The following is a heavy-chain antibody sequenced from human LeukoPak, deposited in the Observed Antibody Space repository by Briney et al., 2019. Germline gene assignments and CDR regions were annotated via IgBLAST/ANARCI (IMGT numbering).Heavy chain of an antibody. J-gene: IGHJ5*02. Sequence: EASVKVSCKASGGTFSSYAISWVRQAPGQGLEWMGGIIPIFGTANYAQKFQGRVTITADESTSTAYMELSSLRSEDTAVYYCARGYCSSTSCLKLFDPWGQETLVTVSS. CDR2: IIPIFGTA. CDR3: ARGYCSSTSCLKLFDP. CDR1: GGTFSSYA. D-gene: IGHD2-2*01. V-gene: IGHV1-69*13.